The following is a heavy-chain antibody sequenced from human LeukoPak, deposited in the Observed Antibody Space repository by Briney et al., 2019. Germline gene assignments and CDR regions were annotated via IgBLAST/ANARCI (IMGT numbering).Heavy chain of an antibody. J-gene: IGHJ4*02. CDR2: IYTSGST. V-gene: IGHV4-61*02. D-gene: IGHD1-26*01. CDR3: ASVGATGFDY. CDR1: GGSISSGSYY. Sequence: SETLSLTCTVSGGSISSGSYYWSWIRQPAGKGLEWIGRIYTSGSTNYNPSLKSRVTISVDTSKNQFSLKLSSVTAADTAVYYCASVGATGFDYRGQGTLVTVSS.